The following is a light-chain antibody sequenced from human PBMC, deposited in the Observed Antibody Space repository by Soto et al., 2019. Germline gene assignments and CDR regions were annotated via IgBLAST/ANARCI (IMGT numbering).Light chain of an antibody. J-gene: IGKJ4*01. CDR1: ESITGW. V-gene: IGKV1-5*01. Sequence: DIQMTQSPSTLSVSVGDRVTITCRASESITGWLAWYQQKPGTAPRILLYDASKLEHRVPSRLSGSGTGAEYTLTISSLQPDEFATYYCQHYSSYPLTFGGGTKVEL. CDR2: DAS. CDR3: QHYSSYPLT.